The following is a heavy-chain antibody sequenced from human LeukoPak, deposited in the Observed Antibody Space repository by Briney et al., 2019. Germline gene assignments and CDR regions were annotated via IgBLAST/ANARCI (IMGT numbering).Heavy chain of an antibody. CDR2: INSDGSNT. Sequence: GGSLRLSCVASGFTFSSYWMHWVRQAPGKALVWVSRINSDGSNTSYADSVKGRFTISRDNAKNTLYLQMNGMRAGDTAVYYCARGGVLAADYWGEGTLVTVSS. V-gene: IGHV3-74*01. CDR3: ARGGVLAADY. CDR1: GFTFSSYW. D-gene: IGHD2-15*01. J-gene: IGHJ4*02.